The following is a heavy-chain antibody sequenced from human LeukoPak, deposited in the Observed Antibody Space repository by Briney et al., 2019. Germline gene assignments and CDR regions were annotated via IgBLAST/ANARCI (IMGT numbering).Heavy chain of an antibody. V-gene: IGHV3-23*01. CDR2: ISGSGGGT. Sequence: GGSLRLSCAASGFTFTTYAMSWVRQAPGKGLEWVSLISGSGGGTYYAGSVKGRFTISRDNSKNTLYLQMNSLRAEDTAVYYCAKGSGAYCGGDCYSNYWGQGTLVTVSS. CDR1: GFTFTTYA. CDR3: AKGSGAYCGGDCYSNY. D-gene: IGHD2-21*02. J-gene: IGHJ4*02.